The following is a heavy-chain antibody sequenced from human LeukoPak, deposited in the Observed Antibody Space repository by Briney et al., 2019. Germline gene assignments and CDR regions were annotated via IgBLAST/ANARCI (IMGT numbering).Heavy chain of an antibody. Sequence: SETLSLTCAVSGGSVSSGSYYWSWIRQPPGKGLEWIGYIYYSGSTNYNPSLKSRVTISVDTSKNQFSLKLSSVTAADTAVYYCASFYYGSGSKYYFDYWGQGTLVTVSS. J-gene: IGHJ4*02. CDR2: IYYSGST. V-gene: IGHV4-61*01. D-gene: IGHD3-10*01. CDR3: ASFYYGSGSKYYFDY. CDR1: GGSVSSGSYY.